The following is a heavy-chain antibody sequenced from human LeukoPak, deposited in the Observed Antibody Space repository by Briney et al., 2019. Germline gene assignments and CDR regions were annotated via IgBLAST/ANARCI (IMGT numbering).Heavy chain of an antibody. Sequence: GGSLTLSCAASGFTFNRNAISWVRQAPGKGLEWVSTIGGSCDKTFYADSVKGRFTISRDNSKNMLHLQMSSLTGEDTALYYCVRRGDASSGWGDHDYWGQGALVTVSS. CDR3: VRRGDASSGWGDHDY. D-gene: IGHD6-19*01. J-gene: IGHJ4*02. CDR2: IGGSCDKT. CDR1: GFTFNRNA. V-gene: IGHV3-23*01.